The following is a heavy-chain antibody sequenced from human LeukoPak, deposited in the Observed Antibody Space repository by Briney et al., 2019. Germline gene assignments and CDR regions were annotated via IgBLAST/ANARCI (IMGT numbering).Heavy chain of an antibody. Sequence: PGGSLRLSCAASGFIFSGYEMNWVRQAPGKGLERVSYISSSGSTIYYADSVKGRFTISRDNAKKSLYLQMNSLRAEATAVYYCARVYSSGWSYWGQGTLVTVSS. D-gene: IGHD6-19*01. J-gene: IGHJ4*02. V-gene: IGHV3-48*03. CDR2: ISSSGSTI. CDR1: GFIFSGYE. CDR3: ARVYSSGWSY.